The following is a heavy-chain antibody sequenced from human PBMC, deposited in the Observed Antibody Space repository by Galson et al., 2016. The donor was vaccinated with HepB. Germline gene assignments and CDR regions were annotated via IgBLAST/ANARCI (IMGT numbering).Heavy chain of an antibody. CDR1: GFSLSSSGVA. CDR2: IDWDDDK. D-gene: IGHD3-10*01. CDR3: SRMTNRGRHLSYFDY. J-gene: IGHJ4*02. V-gene: IGHV2-70*11. Sequence: PALVKPTQTLTLTCSFSGFSLSSSGVAVGWIRQPPGKALEWLARIDWDDDKYYCTSLKTRLTTSKDTSKNQVVLTMTNMDPVDTATYYCSRMTNRGRHLSYFDYWGQGTLVTVSS.